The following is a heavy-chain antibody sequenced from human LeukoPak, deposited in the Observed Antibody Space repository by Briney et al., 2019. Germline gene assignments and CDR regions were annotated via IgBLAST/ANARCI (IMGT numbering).Heavy chain of an antibody. V-gene: IGHV3-11*01. CDR2: ISSSVSTI. CDR3: AREKDDYGSGSYGGYNWFDP. D-gene: IGHD3-10*01. Sequence: PRGSLRLSCAASGFTFSSYAMSWISQAPGKGLEWVSYISSSVSTIYYADSVKGLFTISRDNAKNSLYLQMNSLRAEDTAVYYCAREKDDYGSGSYGGYNWFDPWGQGTLVTVSS. CDR1: GFTFSSYA. J-gene: IGHJ5*02.